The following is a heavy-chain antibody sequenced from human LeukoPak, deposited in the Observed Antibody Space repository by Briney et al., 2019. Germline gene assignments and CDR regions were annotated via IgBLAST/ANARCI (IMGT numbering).Heavy chain of an antibody. D-gene: IGHD2-15*01. CDR3: VRPAQGNWWVYFNY. J-gene: IGHJ4*02. V-gene: IGHV4-4*09. CDR2: IHTSGGT. Sequence: SETLSLTCTVSGGSNSTYYWTWIRQPPGKGLEWIGYIHTSGGTNYNPSLKSRVTMSVDTSKNQFSLRLSSVTAADTAVYYCVRPAQGNWWVYFNYWGQGTVVTVSS. CDR1: GGSNSTYY.